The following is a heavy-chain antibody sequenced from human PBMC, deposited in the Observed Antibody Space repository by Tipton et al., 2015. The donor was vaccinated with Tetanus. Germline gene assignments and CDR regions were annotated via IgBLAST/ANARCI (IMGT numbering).Heavy chain of an antibody. CDR3: ARDIAIVRARDWYFDV. CDR1: GFIVSSHY. Sequence: SLRLSCVASGFIVSSHYMSWVRQAPGKGLEWVSVMYSGGDTYYVDSVKDRFSISRDNAKNTLYLQMNSLSAEDTAVYYCARDIAIVRARDWYFDVWGRGPLVTVSS. J-gene: IGHJ2*01. V-gene: IGHV3-53*01. D-gene: IGHD2/OR15-2a*01. CDR2: MYSGGDT.